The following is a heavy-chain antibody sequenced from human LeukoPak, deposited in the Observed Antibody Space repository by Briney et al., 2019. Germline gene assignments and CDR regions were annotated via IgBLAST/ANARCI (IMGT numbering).Heavy chain of an antibody. V-gene: IGHV4-4*02. D-gene: IGHD1-26*01. CDR3: TRESGAFSPFGF. J-gene: IGHJ4*02. CDR1: GGXITTTNC. CDR2: VHLSGAT. Sequence: SGTLSLTCAVSGGXITTTNCWSWVRQPPGKGLEWIGEVHLSGATNYNPSLESRVSMSIDKSKNHLSLGVTSVTAADTAIYYCTRESGAFSPFGFWGQGTLLTVSS.